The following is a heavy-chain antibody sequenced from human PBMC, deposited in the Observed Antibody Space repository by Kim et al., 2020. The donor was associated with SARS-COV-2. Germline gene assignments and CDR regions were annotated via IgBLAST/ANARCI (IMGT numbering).Heavy chain of an antibody. CDR3: AKSAVGFYDSSVAGLDS. J-gene: IGHJ5*01. V-gene: IGHV3-23*01. CDR1: GFTFSNHA. D-gene: IGHD3-22*01. Sequence: GGSLRLSCAASGFTFSNHAMNWVRQAPGKGLEWVSVITGGGTNSYYADSVKGRFTIARDNSKNTLYLQMNSLRVEDTAVYYCAKSAVGFYDSSVAGLDS. CDR2: ITGGGTNS.